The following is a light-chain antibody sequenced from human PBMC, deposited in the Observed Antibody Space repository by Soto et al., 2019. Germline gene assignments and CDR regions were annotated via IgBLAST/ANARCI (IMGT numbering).Light chain of an antibody. CDR1: SSDVGSSNY. Sequence: QSALTQPRSVSGSPGQSVTISCTGTSSDVGSSNYVSWYQQHPGKVPKLIISDVSKRPSGVPDRFSGSKSDNTASLTISGLQYEDEADYFCCSHAGSYVVFGGGTKVTVL. CDR2: DVS. J-gene: IGLJ2*01. CDR3: CSHAGSYVV. V-gene: IGLV2-11*01.